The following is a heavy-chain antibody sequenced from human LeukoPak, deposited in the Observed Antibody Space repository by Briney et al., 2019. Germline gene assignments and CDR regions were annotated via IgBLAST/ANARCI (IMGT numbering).Heavy chain of an antibody. D-gene: IGHD6-13*01. CDR1: GFTFSDYY. CDR2: ISSSSGYA. J-gene: IGHJ4*02. CDR3: ARDPGIAAALFDY. Sequence: GGSLRLSCAASGFTFSDYYMSWIRQAPGRGLEWVSYISSSSGYANYADSVKGRFTISRDNARNSLHLQMDSLRAEDTAVYYCARDPGIAAALFDYWGQGTLVTVSS. V-gene: IGHV3-11*05.